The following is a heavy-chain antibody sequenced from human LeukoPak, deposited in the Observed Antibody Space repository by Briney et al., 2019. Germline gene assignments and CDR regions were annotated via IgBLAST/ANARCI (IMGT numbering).Heavy chain of an antibody. D-gene: IGHD6-13*01. V-gene: IGHV4-4*07. CDR2: IYTSGST. CDR3: ARDVVAAAGTWDY. Sequence: KSSETLSLTCTVSGGSISSFYWSWFGQPPGKGLDGIGRIYTSGSTNYNPSLKSRVTMSVDTSKNQFSLKLSSVSAADTAVYYCARDVVAAAGTWDYWGQGTLVTVSS. J-gene: IGHJ4*02. CDR1: GGSISSFY.